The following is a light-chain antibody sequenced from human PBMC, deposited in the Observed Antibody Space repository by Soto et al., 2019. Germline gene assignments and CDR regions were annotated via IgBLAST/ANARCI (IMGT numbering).Light chain of an antibody. Sequence: DIVMTQSPDSLAVSLGERATINCRSSQTIFYSSNRKDYLAWYQQKPGQPPRVLIYWASTRESGVPDRLSGSGSGSDFTLTISNLHAEDGAVYYCQQYSTSPWTFGQGHKVDIK. J-gene: IGKJ1*01. CDR1: QTIFYSSNRKDY. CDR3: QQYSTSPWT. CDR2: WAS. V-gene: IGKV4-1*01.